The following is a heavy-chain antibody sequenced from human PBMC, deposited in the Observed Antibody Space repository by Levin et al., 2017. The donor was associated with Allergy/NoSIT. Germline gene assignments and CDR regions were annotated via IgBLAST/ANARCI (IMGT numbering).Heavy chain of an antibody. CDR2: IWYDGSKK. CDR3: ARDIQPYSYYYFHGLDV. V-gene: IGHV3-33*01. D-gene: IGHD5-18*01. Sequence: PGGSLRLSCAASGFTFRYYGMHWVRQAPGKGLEWVAVIWYDGSKKYYEDSVKGRFTISRDNSKNTLYLQMSSLRAEDTAMYYCARDIQPYSYYYFHGLDVWGQGTTVTVSS. J-gene: IGHJ6*02. CDR1: GFTFRYYG.